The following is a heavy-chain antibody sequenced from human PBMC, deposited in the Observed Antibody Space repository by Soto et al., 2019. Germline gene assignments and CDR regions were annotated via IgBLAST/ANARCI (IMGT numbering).Heavy chain of an antibody. CDR3: ARGGSSSPKGMDV. CDR1: GFTFSSYA. V-gene: IGHV3-23*01. CDR2: ISGSGGST. J-gene: IGHJ6*02. Sequence: GGSLRLSCAASGFTFSSYAMSWVRQAPGKGLEWVSAISGSGGSTYYADSVKGRFTISRDIAKSTVYLQMNSLRAEDTAVYYCARGGSSSPKGMDVWGQGTTVTVSS. D-gene: IGHD2-2*01.